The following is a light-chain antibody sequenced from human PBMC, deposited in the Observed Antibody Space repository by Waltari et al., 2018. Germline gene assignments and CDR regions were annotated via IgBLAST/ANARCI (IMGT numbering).Light chain of an antibody. CDR1: SSDVGTYNF. CDR3: YSYAGSGTWV. J-gene: IGLJ3*02. Sequence: QSALTQPAPVSGSPGQSITISCTGTSSDVGTYNFSSWYQQNPGKAPKLMIYEGNKRPSGVSNRFSGSKAGNTDSLTISGRQAEDEADYYCYSYAGSGTWVFGGGTKLTVL. V-gene: IGLV2-23*01. CDR2: EGN.